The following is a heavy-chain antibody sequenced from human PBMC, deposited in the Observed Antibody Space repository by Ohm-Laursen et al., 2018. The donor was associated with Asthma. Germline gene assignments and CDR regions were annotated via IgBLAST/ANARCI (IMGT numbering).Heavy chain of an antibody. CDR1: GFTFSSHA. D-gene: IGHD3-22*01. CDR3: AKDIYDSSGYYSDY. V-gene: IGHV3-23*01. CDR2: ISGSGGST. Sequence: SLRLSCAASGFTFSSHAMSWVRQAPGKGLEWVSAISGSGGSTYYADSVKGRFTISRDNSENTLYLQMNSLRAEDTAVYYCAKDIYDSSGYYSDYWGQGTLVTVSS. J-gene: IGHJ4*02.